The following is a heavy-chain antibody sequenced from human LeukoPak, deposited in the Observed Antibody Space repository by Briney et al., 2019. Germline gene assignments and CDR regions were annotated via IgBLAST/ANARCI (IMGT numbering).Heavy chain of an antibody. J-gene: IGHJ4*02. CDR1: GGTFSSYA. Sequence: ASVKVSCKASGGTFSSYAISWVRQAPGQGLEWMGRIIPILGIANYAQKFQGRVTITADKSTSTAYMELSSLRSEDTAVYYCARDLLGYSFDYWGQGTLVTVSS. V-gene: IGHV1-69*04. D-gene: IGHD5-18*01. CDR2: IIPILGIA. CDR3: ARDLLGYSFDY.